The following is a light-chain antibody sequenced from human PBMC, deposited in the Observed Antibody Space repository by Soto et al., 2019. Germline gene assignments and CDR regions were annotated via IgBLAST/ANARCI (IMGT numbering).Light chain of an antibody. CDR3: SSYAGSNNYV. V-gene: IGLV2-8*01. CDR2: EDT. Sequence: QSALTQPPSASASPGQSVAISCTGTSSDVGGYNYVSWYQQHPGKAPKLMIYEDTLRPSGVPDRFSGSKSGNTASLTVSGLQADDEADYYCSSYAGSNNYVFGTGTKVA. J-gene: IGLJ1*01. CDR1: SSDVGGYNY.